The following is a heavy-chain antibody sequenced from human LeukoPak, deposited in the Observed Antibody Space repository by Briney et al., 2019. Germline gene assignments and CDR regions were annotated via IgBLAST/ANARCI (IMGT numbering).Heavy chain of an antibody. J-gene: IGHJ4*02. Sequence: GSLRLSCAASGFTFSSYSMNWVRQAPGKGLEWVSYISSSSSTIYYADSVKGRFTISRDNAKNSLYLQMNSLRAEDTAVYYCARDPCGGDCYPDYWGQGTLVTVSS. CDR3: ARDPCGGDCYPDY. CDR1: GFTFSSYS. D-gene: IGHD2-21*02. V-gene: IGHV3-48*04. CDR2: ISSSSSTI.